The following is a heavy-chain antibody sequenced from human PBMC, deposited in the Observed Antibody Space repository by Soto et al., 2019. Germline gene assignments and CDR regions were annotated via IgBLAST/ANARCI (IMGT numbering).Heavy chain of an antibody. J-gene: IGHJ6*02. D-gene: IGHD3-10*01. CDR3: ARVPRGVYYGMDV. CDR2: INPNSGTT. V-gene: IGHV1-2*04. CDR1: GYTFTDYY. Sequence: QVQLVQSGAEVKKPGASVKVSCKASGYTFTDYYMHWVRQAPGQRLEWMGWINPNSGTTNYAQKFPGCVTMTRDTSITTVYMEVSRLRSDDTAVYYCARVPRGVYYGMDVWGQGTTVTVSS.